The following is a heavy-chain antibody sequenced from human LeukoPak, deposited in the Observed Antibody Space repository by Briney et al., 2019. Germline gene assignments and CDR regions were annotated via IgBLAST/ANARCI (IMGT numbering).Heavy chain of an antibody. CDR1: GGSISNHY. CDR3: AGGGYSGTYHLDF. D-gene: IGHD1-26*01. CDR2: IYYTEST. J-gene: IGHJ2*01. V-gene: IGHV4-59*11. Sequence: SETLSLTCTVSGGSISNHYWSWMRQPPGKGLEWIGNIYYTESTNYNPSLNSRVTISVDTSKNHFSLKLGSVTAADTAVYYCAGGGYSGTYHLDFGGR.